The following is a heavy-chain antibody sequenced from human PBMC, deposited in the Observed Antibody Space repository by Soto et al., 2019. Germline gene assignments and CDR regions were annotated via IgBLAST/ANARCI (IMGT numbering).Heavy chain of an antibody. D-gene: IGHD3-3*01. V-gene: IGHV1-18*01. CDR1: GYTFTSYG. Sequence: GASVKVSCKASGYTFTSYGISWVRQAPGQGLEWMGWISAYNGNTNYAQKLQGRVTMTTDTSTSTAYMELRSLRSDDTAVYYCARERDHYDFWSGWSTRLCYYYYYMDVWGKGTTVTVSS. CDR3: ARERDHYDFWSGWSTRLCYYYYYMDV. J-gene: IGHJ6*03. CDR2: ISAYNGNT.